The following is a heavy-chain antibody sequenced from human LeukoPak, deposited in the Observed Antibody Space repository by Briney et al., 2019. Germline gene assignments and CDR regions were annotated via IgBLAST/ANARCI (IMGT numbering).Heavy chain of an antibody. Sequence: ASVKVSCKASGYIFTSYDINWVRQATGQGLEWMGWMNPNSGNTGYAQKFQGRVTMTRNTSISTAYMELSSLRSEDTAVYYCARGMKEAKRGIIVVVPAAIPCWFDPWGQGTLVTVSS. J-gene: IGHJ5*02. CDR2: MNPNSGNT. CDR3: ARGMKEAKRGIIVVVPAAIPCWFDP. CDR1: GYIFTSYD. V-gene: IGHV1-8*01. D-gene: IGHD2-2*02.